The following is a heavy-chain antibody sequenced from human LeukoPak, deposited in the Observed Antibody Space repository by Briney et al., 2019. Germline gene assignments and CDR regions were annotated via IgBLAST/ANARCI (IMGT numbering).Heavy chain of an antibody. CDR2: INSDGSST. CDR1: GFTFSSYW. J-gene: IGHJ4*02. Sequence: GGSLRLSCAASGFTFSSYWMHWVRQAPGKGLVWVSRINSDGSSTSYADSVKGRFTISRDNSKNTLYLQMNSLRAEDTAIYYCAKDWRVGATSTGVFDYWGQGTLVTVSS. CDR3: AKDWRVGATSTGVFDY. D-gene: IGHD1-26*01. V-gene: IGHV3-74*01.